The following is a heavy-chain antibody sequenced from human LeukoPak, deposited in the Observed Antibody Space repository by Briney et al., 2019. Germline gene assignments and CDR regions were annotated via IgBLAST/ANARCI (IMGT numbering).Heavy chain of an antibody. J-gene: IGHJ5*02. CDR2: ISGSGGST. D-gene: IGHD6-13*01. Sequence: PGGSLRLSCAASGFTFSSYAMSWVRQAPGKGLEWVSAISGSGGSTYYADSVKGRFTISRDNSKNTLFLQMNSLRAEDTAVYYCAKDLIAAAGPGWFDPWGQGTLVTVSS. CDR3: AKDLIAAAGPGWFDP. V-gene: IGHV3-23*01. CDR1: GFTFSSYA.